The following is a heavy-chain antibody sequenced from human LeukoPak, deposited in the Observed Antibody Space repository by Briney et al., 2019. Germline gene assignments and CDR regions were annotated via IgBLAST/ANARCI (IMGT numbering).Heavy chain of an antibody. Sequence: PRRCLRLSCAASGFAFSRYGMRWGRQNPGKGLEWVAVISYDGSNKYYADSVKGRFTISRDNSKNTLYLQMHSLRAEDTGGYHCAKSRGTYYYDRSGYSIRQWAQGPLLPVPS. D-gene: IGHD3-22*01. CDR2: ISYDGSNK. J-gene: IGHJ1*01. V-gene: IGHV3-30*18. CDR3: AKSRGTYYYDRSGYSIRQ. CDR1: GFAFSRYG.